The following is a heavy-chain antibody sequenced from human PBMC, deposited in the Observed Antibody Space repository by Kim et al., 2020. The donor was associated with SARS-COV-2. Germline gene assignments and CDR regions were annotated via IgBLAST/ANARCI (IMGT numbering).Heavy chain of an antibody. CDR3: AGRWDRSGWYFDY. CDR2: INNDGSST. V-gene: IGHV3-74*01. J-gene: IGHJ4*02. Sequence: GGSLRLSCAASGFTFNSNWMHWVRQAPGKGLVWVSLINNDGSSTTYADSVKGRFTISRDNAKNTLYLQMNSLRAEDTAVYYCAGRWDRSGWYFDYWGQGTLVTVSS. D-gene: IGHD6-19*01. CDR1: GFTFNSNW.